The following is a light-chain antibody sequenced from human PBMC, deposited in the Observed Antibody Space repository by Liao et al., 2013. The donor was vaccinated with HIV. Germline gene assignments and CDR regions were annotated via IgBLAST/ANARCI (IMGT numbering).Light chain of an antibody. CDR1: KLGDKY. J-gene: IGLJ2*01. Sequence: SYELTQPPSVSVSPGQTASITCSGDKLGDKYACWYQQKPGQSPVLVIYQDTKRPSGIPERFSGSSSGTTVTLTISGVQAEDEADYYCQSTDSSATVIFGGGTKLTVL. CDR3: QSTDSSATVI. V-gene: IGLV3-1*01. CDR2: QDT.